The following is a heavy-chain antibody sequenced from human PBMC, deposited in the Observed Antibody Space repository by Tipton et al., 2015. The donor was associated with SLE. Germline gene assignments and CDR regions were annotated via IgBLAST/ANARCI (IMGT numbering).Heavy chain of an antibody. CDR1: GGSISGYY. CDR2: FAHSGSS. D-gene: IGHD3-3*01. V-gene: IGHV4-38-2*02. J-gene: IGHJ4*02. Sequence: TLSLTCTVSGGSISGYYWGWIRQPPGKGLEWIGSFAHSGSSFYNPSLKSRVSISADTSRNEFSLRLNSVTAADTAVYYCARGGLTLFGMVTSDYWGQGTLVTVSS. CDR3: ARGGLTLFGMVTSDY.